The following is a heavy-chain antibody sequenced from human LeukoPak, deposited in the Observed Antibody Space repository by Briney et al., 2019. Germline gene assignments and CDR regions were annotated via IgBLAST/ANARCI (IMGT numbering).Heavy chain of an antibody. CDR2: IKSDGITI. J-gene: IGHJ4*02. CDR1: GFTFSNYM. D-gene: IGHD1-20*01. CDR3: LRDLNWSLDQ. Sequence: GGSLRLSCAASGFTFSNYMMHWVRQAPGKGLVWASRIKSDGITITYADTVKGRFTISRDNAKNTLYLQMNSLRAEDTAVYYCLRDLNWSLDQWGQGTLVTVSS. V-gene: IGHV3-74*01.